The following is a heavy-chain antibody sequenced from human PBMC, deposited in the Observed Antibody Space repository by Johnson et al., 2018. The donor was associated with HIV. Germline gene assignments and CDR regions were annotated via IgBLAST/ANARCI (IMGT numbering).Heavy chain of an antibody. J-gene: IGHJ3*02. Sequence: QVQLVESGGGVVQPGTSLRLSCAASGFTFGIYGMHWVRQAPGKGLEWVALISYAGSNAYYGDSVKGRFSISRDNSKKKLYLQMNSLRPEDTAVYYCAKDRAEVVVVHDALDMWGQGTMVTVSS. CDR3: AKDRAEVVVVHDALDM. D-gene: IGHD3-22*01. V-gene: IGHV3-30*18. CDR1: GFTFGIYG. CDR2: ISYAGSNA.